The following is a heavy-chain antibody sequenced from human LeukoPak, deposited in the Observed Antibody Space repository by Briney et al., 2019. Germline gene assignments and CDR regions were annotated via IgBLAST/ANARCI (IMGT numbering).Heavy chain of an antibody. CDR1: GFTFSSYA. Sequence: GGSLRLSCAASGFTFSSYAMSWVRMAPGKGLEWVSAISGSGGSTYYADSVKGRFTISRDDSKNTLYLQMNSLRAEDTAVYYCAREGGRYFDHRDGFDYWGQGTLVTVSS. J-gene: IGHJ4*02. D-gene: IGHD3-9*01. V-gene: IGHV3-23*01. CDR2: ISGSGGST. CDR3: AREGGRYFDHRDGFDY.